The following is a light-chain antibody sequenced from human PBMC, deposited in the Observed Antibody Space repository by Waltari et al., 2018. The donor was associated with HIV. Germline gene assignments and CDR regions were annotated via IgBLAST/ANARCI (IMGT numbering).Light chain of an antibody. CDR2: AAS. Sequence: DIKMTQSPSSLSVSVGDRVTITCRASQSINTYLNWYQHKPGRAPKLLIYAASTLQTGVPSRFSGSGSGTDFSLTISSLQPEDFATYYCQQSYSTLALTFGGGTRVDMK. V-gene: IGKV1-39*01. CDR3: QQSYSTLALT. J-gene: IGKJ4*01. CDR1: QSINTY.